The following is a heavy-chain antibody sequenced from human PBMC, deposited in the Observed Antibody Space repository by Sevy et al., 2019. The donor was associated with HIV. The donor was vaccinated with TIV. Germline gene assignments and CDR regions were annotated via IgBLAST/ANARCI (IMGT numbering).Heavy chain of an antibody. V-gene: IGHV3-21*01. CDR2: ISSSSSYI. CDR1: GFTFSSYS. J-gene: IGHJ4*02. Sequence: GSLRLSCAASGFTFSSYSMNWVRQAPGKGLEWVSSISSSSSYIYYADSVKGRFTISRDNAKNSLYLQMNSLRAEDTAVYYCARAGDDFWSGYYTYYFDYWGQGTLVTVSS. D-gene: IGHD3-3*01. CDR3: ARAGDDFWSGYYTYYFDY.